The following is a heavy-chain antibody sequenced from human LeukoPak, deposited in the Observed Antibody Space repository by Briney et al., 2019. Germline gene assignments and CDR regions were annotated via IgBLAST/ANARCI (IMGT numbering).Heavy chain of an antibody. CDR2: IQYDGSDE. Sequence: GGSLRLSCAASGFTFSDYYMSWIRKAPGKGLEWVAFIQYDGSDEHYADSVNGRFTISRDNSRNTLYLQMSSLRPEDTAVYYCGRHDSSYSGNWGQGTLVSVSS. V-gene: IGHV3-30*03. D-gene: IGHD3-22*01. J-gene: IGHJ4*02. CDR1: GFTFSDYY. CDR3: GRHDSSYSGN.